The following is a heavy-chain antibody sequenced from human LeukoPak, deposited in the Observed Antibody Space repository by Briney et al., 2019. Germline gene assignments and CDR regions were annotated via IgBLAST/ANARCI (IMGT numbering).Heavy chain of an antibody. CDR1: GFTVSSNY. CDR3: ARDLIFG. Sequence: GGSLRLSCAASGFTVSSNYMSWVRQAPGKGLEGVSVIYSGGSTHCADSVKGRFTISRDNSKNTQYLQMNSLRAEVTAVYYCARDLIFGRGQGTLVTVSS. CDR2: IYSGGST. V-gene: IGHV3-66*01. J-gene: IGHJ4*02. D-gene: IGHD3-9*01.